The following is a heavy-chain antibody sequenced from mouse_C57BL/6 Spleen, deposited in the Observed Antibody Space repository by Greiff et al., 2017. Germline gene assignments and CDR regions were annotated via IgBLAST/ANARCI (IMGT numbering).Heavy chain of an antibody. CDR3: ARRDYGSSYGYAMDY. D-gene: IGHD1-1*01. CDR1: GYTFTDYN. V-gene: IGHV1-18*01. Sequence: VQLQQSGPELVKPGASVKIPCKASGYTFTDYNMDWVKQSHGKSLEWIGDINPNNGGTIYNQKFKGKATLTVDKSSSTAYMELRSLTSEDTAVYYCARRDYGSSYGYAMDYWGQGTSVTVSS. CDR2: INPNNGGT. J-gene: IGHJ4*01.